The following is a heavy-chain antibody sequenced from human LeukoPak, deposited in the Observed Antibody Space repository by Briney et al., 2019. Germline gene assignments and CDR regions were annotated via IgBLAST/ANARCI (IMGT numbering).Heavy chain of an antibody. V-gene: IGHV3-74*01. Sequence: GGSLRLSCAASGFTLSSYWMHWVRQAPGKGLVWVSRINSDGSSTSYADSVKGRFTISRDNAKNSLYLQMNSLRAEDTAVYYCAKSPSLQAFDIWGQGTMVTVSS. J-gene: IGHJ3*02. CDR1: GFTLSSYW. CDR2: INSDGSST. CDR3: AKSPSLQAFDI.